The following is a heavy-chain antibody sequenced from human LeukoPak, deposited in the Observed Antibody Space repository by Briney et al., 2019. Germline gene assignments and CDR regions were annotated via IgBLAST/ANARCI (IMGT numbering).Heavy chain of an antibody. CDR3: ARAHRKTIAAGPYSYYFDY. CDR2: MNPNSGNT. CDR1: GYTFTSYD. J-gene: IGHJ4*02. D-gene: IGHD6-6*01. Sequence: ASVKVSCKASGYTFTSYDINWVRQATGQGLEWMGWMNPNSGNTGYAQKFQGRVTMTRNTSISTAYMELSSLRSEDTAVYYCARAHRKTIAAGPYSYYFDYWGQGPLVTVPS. V-gene: IGHV1-8*01.